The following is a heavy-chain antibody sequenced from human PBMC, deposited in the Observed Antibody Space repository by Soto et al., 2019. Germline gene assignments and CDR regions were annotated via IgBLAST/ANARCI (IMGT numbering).Heavy chain of an antibody. CDR1: GYSFTSYW. Sequence: GESLKISCKGSGYSFTSYWIGWVRQMPGKGLEWIVIIYPGDSDIRYSPSFQGQVTISADKSISTAYLQWSSLKASDTAMYYCARRCYGGNSGGYWFDPWGQGTLVPVSS. CDR2: IYPGDSDI. J-gene: IGHJ5*02. D-gene: IGHD4-17*01. CDR3: ARRCYGGNSGGYWFDP. V-gene: IGHV5-51*01.